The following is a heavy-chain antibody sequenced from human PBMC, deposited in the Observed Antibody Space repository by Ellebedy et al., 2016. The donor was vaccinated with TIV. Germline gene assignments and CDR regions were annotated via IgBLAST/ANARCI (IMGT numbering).Heavy chain of an antibody. V-gene: IGHV3-13*04. J-gene: IGHJ3*02. Sequence: PGGSLRLSCAASGFTFSTYDMHWVRQATGKGLEWVSAIAIAGDTYYADSVKGRFTISRENARNSLYLQMNTLGAGDTAMYYCVRGGFGSSWSALDIWGQGTMVTVSS. CDR1: GFTFSTYD. CDR3: VRGGFGSSWSALDI. D-gene: IGHD6-13*01. CDR2: IAIAGDT.